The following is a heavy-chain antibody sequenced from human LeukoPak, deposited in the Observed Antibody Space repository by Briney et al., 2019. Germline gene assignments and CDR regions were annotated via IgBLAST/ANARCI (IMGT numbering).Heavy chain of an antibody. CDR2: INSNGGST. D-gene: IGHD6-6*01. V-gene: IGHV3-20*04. Sequence: GGSLRLSCASSGFTFDDYGMSWVRQARGKGLEWVYGINSNGGSTGYADSVKGRFTISRDNAKNSLYLQMNSLRAEDTAVYYCAKDSSFSGDYYYYTDVWGKGTTVTVSS. J-gene: IGHJ6*03. CDR3: AKDSSFSGDYYYYTDV. CDR1: GFTFDDYG.